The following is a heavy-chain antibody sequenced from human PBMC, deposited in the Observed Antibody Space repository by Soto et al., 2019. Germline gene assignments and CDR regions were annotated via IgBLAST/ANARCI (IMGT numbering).Heavy chain of an antibody. CDR1: GGTFSSYA. V-gene: IGHV1-69*10. CDR3: ARDEAGGYSSTSADYYYGMDV. Sequence: SVKVSCKASGGTFSSYAISWVRQAPGQGLEWMGGIIPILGIANYAQKFQGRVTITADKSTSTAYMELSSLRSEDTAVYYCARDEAGGYSSTSADYYYGMDVWGQGTTVTVSS. CDR2: IIPILGIA. J-gene: IGHJ6*02. D-gene: IGHD6-6*01.